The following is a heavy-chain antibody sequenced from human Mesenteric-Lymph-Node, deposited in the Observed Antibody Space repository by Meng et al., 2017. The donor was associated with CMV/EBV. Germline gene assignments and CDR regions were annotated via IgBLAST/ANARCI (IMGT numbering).Heavy chain of an antibody. D-gene: IGHD2-2*01. V-gene: IGHV3-30-3*01. J-gene: IGHJ4*02. CDR3: AKDCSTTSCYGTFDY. CDR1: GFTFSSYA. CDR2: ISYDGSNK. Sequence: GGSLRLSCAASGFTFSSYALHWVRQAPGKGLEWVAVISYDGSNKYYADSVKGRFTISRDNSKNSLYLQMNSLRTEDTALYYCAKDCSTTSCYGTFDYWGQGALVTVSS.